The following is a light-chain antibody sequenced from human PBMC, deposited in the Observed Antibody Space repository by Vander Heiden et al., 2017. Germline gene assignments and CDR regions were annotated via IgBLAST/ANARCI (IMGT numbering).Light chain of an antibody. Sequence: SPSSSTALGASVKPTCTLSSGHSSYAIAWHQQQPEKGPRYLMKLNSDGSHTKGAGIPDRFSGSSSGAERYLTISSLQSDDEADYYCQTWDTGIQVFGTGTKVTVL. CDR2: LNSDGSH. CDR3: QTWDTGIQV. J-gene: IGLJ1*01. V-gene: IGLV4-69*01. CDR1: SGHSSYA.